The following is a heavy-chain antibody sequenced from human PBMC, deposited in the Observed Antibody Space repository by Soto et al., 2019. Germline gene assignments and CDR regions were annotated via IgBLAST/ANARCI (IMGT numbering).Heavy chain of an antibody. Sequence: SETLSLTCAVYGGSCSGYYWSWIRQPPGKGLEWIGELNDSGGTNYNASLRSRVTISGDSSKNQFSLKLTFVTAADTAVYSCARARGEVPNWSQGTMVTVSS. V-gene: IGHV4-34*01. CDR1: GGSCSGYY. D-gene: IGHD3-10*01. CDR2: LNDSGGT. CDR3: ARARGEVPN. J-gene: IGHJ4*02.